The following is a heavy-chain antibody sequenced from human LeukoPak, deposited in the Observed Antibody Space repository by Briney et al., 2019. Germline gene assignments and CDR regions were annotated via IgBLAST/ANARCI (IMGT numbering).Heavy chain of an antibody. Sequence: SETLSLTCTVSGGSISSYYWSWIRQPRGKGLEWIGYIYYSGSTNYNPSLKSRITMSVDTSKNQFSLKLTSVTAADTAVHYCARHNGFDRGYYYYMDVWGKGTTVTVSS. D-gene: IGHD3-9*01. CDR2: IYYSGST. V-gene: IGHV4-59*08. J-gene: IGHJ6*03. CDR3: ARHNGFDRGYYYYMDV. CDR1: GGSISSYY.